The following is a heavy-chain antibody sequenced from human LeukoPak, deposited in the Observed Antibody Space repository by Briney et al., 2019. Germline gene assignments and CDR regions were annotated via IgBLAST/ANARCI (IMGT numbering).Heavy chain of an antibody. V-gene: IGHV4-39*07. Sequence: SETLSLTCTVSGGSISSSSYYWGWIRQPPGKGLEWIGSVYYSGSTYYNPSLKSRVTISVDTSKNQFSLKLSSVTAADTAVYYCARVLNYYYYYMDVWGKGTTVTVSS. J-gene: IGHJ6*03. CDR2: VYYSGST. CDR3: ARVLNYYYYYMDV. CDR1: GGSISSSSYY.